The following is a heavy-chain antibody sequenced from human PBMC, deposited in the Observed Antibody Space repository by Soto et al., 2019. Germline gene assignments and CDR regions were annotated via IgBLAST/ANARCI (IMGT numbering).Heavy chain of an antibody. J-gene: IGHJ4*02. CDR2: INPILSMS. CDR3: ASSYGSGYRAFDY. D-gene: IGHD3-10*01. V-gene: IGHV1-69*02. CDR1: GDTFTFYS. Sequence: QVQLVQSGAEVKKPGSSVRVSCKASGDTFTFYSINWVRQAPGLGLEWLGRINPILSMSNYAQRFQVRVTISADKSTSTAYMELSSLRSDDTAMYYCASSYGSGYRAFDYWGQGALVTVSS.